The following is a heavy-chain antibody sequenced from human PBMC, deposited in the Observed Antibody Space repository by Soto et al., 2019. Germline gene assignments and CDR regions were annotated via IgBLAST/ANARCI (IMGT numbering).Heavy chain of an antibody. Sequence: PGGSLTLSCAASGFIFRSYWMSWVRQAPGKGLEWVANINQDGSEKYYVDSVRGRFIISRDNAENSLYLQMNSLRAEDTALYYCARDGVAPVLYLDNWGQGTPVTVSS. J-gene: IGHJ4*02. CDR1: GFIFRSYW. CDR2: INQDGSEK. D-gene: IGHD3-3*01. V-gene: IGHV3-7*01. CDR3: ARDGVAPVLYLDN.